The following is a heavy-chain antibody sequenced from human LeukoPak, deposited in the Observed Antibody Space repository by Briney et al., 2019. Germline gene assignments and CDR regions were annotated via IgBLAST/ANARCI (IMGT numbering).Heavy chain of an antibody. Sequence: SVKVSCKASGGTFSSYAISWVRQAPGQGLEWMGGIIPIFGTANYAQKFQGRVTITADESTSTAYMELSSLRSEDAAVYYCAREVRDTIFGVVIIDYWGQGTLVTVSS. CDR2: IIPIFGTA. J-gene: IGHJ4*02. D-gene: IGHD3-3*01. V-gene: IGHV1-69*13. CDR3: AREVRDTIFGVVIIDY. CDR1: GGTFSSYA.